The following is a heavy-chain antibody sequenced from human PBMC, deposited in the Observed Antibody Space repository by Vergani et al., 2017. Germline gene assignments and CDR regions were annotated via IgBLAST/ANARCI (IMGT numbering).Heavy chain of an antibody. Sequence: QVQLQESGPGLVKPSETLSLTCTVSGGSISSYYWSWIRQPPGKGLEWIGYIYYSGSTNYNPSLKSRVTISVDTSKNQFSLKLSSVTAADTAVYYCTRAYCSSTSFLFDYWGQGTLVTVSS. CDR2: IYYSGST. CDR1: GGSISSYY. CDR3: TRAYCSSTSFLFDY. V-gene: IGHV4-59*01. J-gene: IGHJ4*02. D-gene: IGHD2-2*01.